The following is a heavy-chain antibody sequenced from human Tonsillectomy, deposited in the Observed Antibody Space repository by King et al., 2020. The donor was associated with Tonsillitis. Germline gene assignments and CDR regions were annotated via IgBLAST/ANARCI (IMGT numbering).Heavy chain of an antibody. D-gene: IGHD4-17*01. CDR2: IKSKTDGGTT. CDR3: STMENYYGDSHFDY. V-gene: IGHV3-15*01. CDR1: GFTFHNAW. Sequence: QLVQSGGGLVKPGVSLRLSCAASGFTFHNAWMTWVRQAPGKGLEWVGRIKSKTDGGTTDYAAPVRDRFTISRDDSKNTLYLEMNSLNTEDTAVYYCSTMENYYGDSHFDYWGQGTLVTVSS. J-gene: IGHJ4*02.